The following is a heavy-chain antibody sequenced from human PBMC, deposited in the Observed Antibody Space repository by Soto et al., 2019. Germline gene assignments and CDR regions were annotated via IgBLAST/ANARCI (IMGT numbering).Heavy chain of an antibody. CDR3: AKEGLSGYSYGLDY. D-gene: IGHD5-18*01. CDR1: GFTFDDYA. Sequence: SLRLSCAASGFTFDDYALHWVRQAPGKGLEWVSGISWNSGSIGYADSVKGRFTISRDNAKNSLYLQMNSLRAEDTALYSCAKEGLSGYSYGLDYWGQGTLVTVSS. J-gene: IGHJ4*02. V-gene: IGHV3-9*01. CDR2: ISWNSGSI.